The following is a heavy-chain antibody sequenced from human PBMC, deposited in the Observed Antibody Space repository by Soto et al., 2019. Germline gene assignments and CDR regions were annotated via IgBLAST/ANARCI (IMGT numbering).Heavy chain of an antibody. V-gene: IGHV4-39*01. Sequence: PSETLSLTCTVSGGSVRSSSYYWGWIRQPPGKGLEWIASIYYSGRTHNNPALKSRVTMSIDTYTNQFSLKMNSVTAADTAVYYCARASPVVTDVWGQGTTVTVSS. CDR3: ARASPVVTDV. CDR1: GGSVRSSSYY. D-gene: IGHD5-18*01. CDR2: IYYSGRT. J-gene: IGHJ6*02.